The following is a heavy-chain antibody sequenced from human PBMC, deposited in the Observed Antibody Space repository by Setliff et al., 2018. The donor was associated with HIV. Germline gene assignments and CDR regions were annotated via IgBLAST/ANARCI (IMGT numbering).Heavy chain of an antibody. V-gene: IGHV3-7*01. CDR3: ARDPRFDAFDI. CDR1: GLPFYNYW. Sequence: SLRLSCVASGLPFYNYWMTWLRRAPGRGLEWVANIKQDGSDMHYIESVKGRFTIFRDNAKNSVFLQMNSLRAEDTGVYYCARDPRFDAFDIWGRGTVVTVSS. J-gene: IGHJ3*02. D-gene: IGHD3-10*01. CDR2: IKQDGSDM.